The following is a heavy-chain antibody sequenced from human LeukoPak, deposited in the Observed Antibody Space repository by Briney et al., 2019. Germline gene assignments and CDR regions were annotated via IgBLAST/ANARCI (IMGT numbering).Heavy chain of an antibody. Sequence: GGSLRLSCAASGFTFSSYSMNWVRQAPGKGLEWVSSISSSSSYIYYADSVKGRFTISRDNAKNSLYLQMNSLRAEDTAVYYCARHSGYDFDAFDIWGQGTMVTVSS. D-gene: IGHD5-12*01. CDR3: ARHSGYDFDAFDI. CDR2: ISSSSSYI. CDR1: GFTFSSYS. J-gene: IGHJ3*02. V-gene: IGHV3-21*01.